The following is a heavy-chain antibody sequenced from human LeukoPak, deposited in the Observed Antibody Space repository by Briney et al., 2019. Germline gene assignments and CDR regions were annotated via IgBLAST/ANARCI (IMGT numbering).Heavy chain of an antibody. Sequence: PGGSLRLSCAASGFTFRSYAIYWVRQAPGKGLEWVSGISGSGGDTYFADSVKGRFTISRDNSKNTVFLQTDSLRAEDTAVYYCAKTTAGYSSGRYPGWPVDYWGQGTLVTVSS. CDR2: ISGSGGDT. CDR3: AKTTAGYSSGRYPGWPVDY. CDR1: GFTFRSYA. V-gene: IGHV3-23*01. J-gene: IGHJ4*02. D-gene: IGHD6-19*01.